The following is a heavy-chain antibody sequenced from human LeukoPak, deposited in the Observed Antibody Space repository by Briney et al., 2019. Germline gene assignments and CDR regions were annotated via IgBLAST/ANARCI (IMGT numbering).Heavy chain of an antibody. Sequence: SETLSLTCTVSSGSINNYYWSWIRQTPGKGLEWIGYILSSGSTNYNPSVKSRVTISVDTSKNQFFLKLSSVTAADTAVYYCARTNQISETAFDIWGQGTMVIVTS. CDR2: ILSSGST. J-gene: IGHJ3*02. CDR3: ARTNQISETAFDI. CDR1: SGSINNYY. V-gene: IGHV4-59*01. D-gene: IGHD1-14*01.